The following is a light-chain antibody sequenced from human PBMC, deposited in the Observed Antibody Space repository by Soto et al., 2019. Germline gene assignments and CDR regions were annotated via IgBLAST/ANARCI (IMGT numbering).Light chain of an antibody. CDR1: SSNIGSDT. Sequence: QSVLTQPPSASGTPGQRVTISCSGSSSNIGSDTVTWYQQLPGTAPKLLIYHNNQRPSGVPDRFSGSKSGSSASLAISGLPSEDEADYYCAAWDDSLNGHVVFGGGTKLTVL. CDR2: HNN. J-gene: IGLJ2*01. CDR3: AAWDDSLNGHVV. V-gene: IGLV1-44*01.